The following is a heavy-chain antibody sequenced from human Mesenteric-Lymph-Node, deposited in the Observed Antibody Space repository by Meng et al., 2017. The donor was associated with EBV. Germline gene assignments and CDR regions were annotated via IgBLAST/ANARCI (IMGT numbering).Heavy chain of an antibody. V-gene: IGHV3-21*01. CDR2: ISSSSSYI. J-gene: IGHJ4*02. CDR1: GFTFSSYS. CDR3: ARAPNDYGDY. Sequence: VQLVGSGGGLVKPGGSLRLSCAASGFTFSSYSMNWVRQAPGKGLEWVSSISSSSSYIYYADSVKGRFTISRDNAKNSLYLQMNSLRAEVTAVYYCARAPNDYGDYWGQGTLVIVSS.